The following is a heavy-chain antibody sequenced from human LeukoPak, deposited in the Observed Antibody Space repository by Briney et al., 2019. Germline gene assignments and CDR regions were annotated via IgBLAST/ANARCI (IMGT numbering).Heavy chain of an antibody. CDR1: GGSFNGYY. D-gene: IGHD3-22*01. Sequence: SETQSLTCAVYGGSFNGYYWSWTRQPPGRGLEWIGEIIHSGSTDYNPSLKSRIITSVDTSKNQFSLKMSSVTAADTAVYYCASVSAHYYDSTGHGYYFDYWGQGTLVTVSS. J-gene: IGHJ4*02. CDR3: ASVSAHYYDSTGHGYYFDY. V-gene: IGHV4-34*12. CDR2: IIHSGST.